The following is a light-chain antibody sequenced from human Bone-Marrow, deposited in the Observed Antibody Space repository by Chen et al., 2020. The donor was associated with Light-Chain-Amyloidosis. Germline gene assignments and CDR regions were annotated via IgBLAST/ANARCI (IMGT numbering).Light chain of an antibody. V-gene: IGLV2-23*02. CDR3: SSYAGTYTWV. CDR1: SSDVGTYNL. J-gene: IGLJ3*02. CDR2: DVN. Sequence: QSALTQPASVSGSPGQSITISCSGTSSDVGTYNLVSWFQQHPGKAPKLMIYDVNKRPSGVPDRFSGSQSGSTASLTISRLQADDESDYFCSSYAGTYTWVFGGGTKLTVL.